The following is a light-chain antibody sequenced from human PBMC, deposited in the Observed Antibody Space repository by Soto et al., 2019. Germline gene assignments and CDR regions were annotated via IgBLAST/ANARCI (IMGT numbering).Light chain of an antibody. J-gene: IGKJ4*01. Sequence: DIQMSQSPSSLSASVGDRVTITCRASQSISSYLNWYQQRPGKAPELLISAASNLQSGVPSRFSGSGSGTDFTLTISSLEPEDFATFYCQQTYSIPITFGGGTKVEIK. V-gene: IGKV1-39*01. CDR1: QSISSY. CDR2: AAS. CDR3: QQTYSIPIT.